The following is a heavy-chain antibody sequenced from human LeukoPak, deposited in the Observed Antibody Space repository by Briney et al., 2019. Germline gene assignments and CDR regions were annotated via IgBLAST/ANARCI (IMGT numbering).Heavy chain of an antibody. Sequence: PGGSLRLSCAASGFTLSSYAMNWGRQAPGEGLEWGSGISSSGGDTYYADSVRGRFTISRDRSKNTLYLRMKRLGAQDTRAYFCAKGENRDYWGQGTLVTVSS. V-gene: IGHV3-23*01. CDR3: AKGENRDY. CDR2: ISSSGGDT. D-gene: IGHD1-26*01. CDR1: GFTLSSYA. J-gene: IGHJ4*02.